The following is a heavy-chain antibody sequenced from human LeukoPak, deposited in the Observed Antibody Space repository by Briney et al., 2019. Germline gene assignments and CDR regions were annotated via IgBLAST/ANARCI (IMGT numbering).Heavy chain of an antibody. CDR3: ARDLRRSSSSLGYYYYGMDV. CDR2: ISSSSSYI. V-gene: IGHV3-21*01. D-gene: IGHD6-6*01. CDR1: GFTFSNYN. Sequence: PGGSLRLSCAASGFTFSNYNLNWVRQAPGKGLEWVSSISSSSSYIYYADSVKGRFTISRDNAKNSLYLQMNSLRAEDTAVYYCARDLRRSSSSLGYYYYGMDVWGQGTTVTVSS. J-gene: IGHJ6*02.